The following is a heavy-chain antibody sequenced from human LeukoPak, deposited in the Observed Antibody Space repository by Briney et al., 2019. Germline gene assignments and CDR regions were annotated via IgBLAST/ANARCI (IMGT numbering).Heavy chain of an antibody. CDR1: GFTFSNHN. V-gene: IGHV3-48*04. Sequence: GGSLRLSCAASGFTFSNHNMVWVRQPPGKGLEWISDISDSSNTMYYADSVKGRFTISRDNAKNSLFLQMNSLRGEDTAVYYCARDGGFCSGGFCYRLFDPWGQGTLVTVSS. CDR3: ARDGGFCSGGFCYRLFDP. D-gene: IGHD2-15*01. J-gene: IGHJ5*02. CDR2: ISDSSNTM.